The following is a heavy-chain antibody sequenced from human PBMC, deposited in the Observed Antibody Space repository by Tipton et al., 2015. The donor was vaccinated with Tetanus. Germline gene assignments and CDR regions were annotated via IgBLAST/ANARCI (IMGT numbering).Heavy chain of an antibody. CDR1: GFTFSSYS. CDR3: AKVPWEGVYATWFDP. V-gene: IGHV3-21*01. Sequence: SLRLSCAASGFTFSSYSMNWVRQAPGKGLEWVSSISSSSSYIYYADSVKGRFTISRDNAKNSLYLQTNSLRAEDTAVYYCAKVPWEGVYATWFDPGAQGPLVTVSS. D-gene: IGHD2-8*01. CDR2: ISSSSSYI. J-gene: IGHJ5*02.